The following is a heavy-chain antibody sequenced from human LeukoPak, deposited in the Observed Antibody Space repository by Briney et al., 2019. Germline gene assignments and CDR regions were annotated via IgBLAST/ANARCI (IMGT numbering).Heavy chain of an antibody. CDR2: INPNSGGT. D-gene: IGHD3-22*01. CDR1: GYTFTGYY. Sequence: ASVKVSCTASGYTFTGYYMHWVRQAPGLGLEWMGWINPNSGGTNYAQKFQGWVTMTRDTSISTAYMELRRLRSDDTAVYYCARTYYYDSSGANDAFDIWGQGTMVTVSS. V-gene: IGHV1-2*04. J-gene: IGHJ3*02. CDR3: ARTYYYDSSGANDAFDI.